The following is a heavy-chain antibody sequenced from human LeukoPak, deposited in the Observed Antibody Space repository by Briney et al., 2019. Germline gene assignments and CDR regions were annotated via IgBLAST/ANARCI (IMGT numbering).Heavy chain of an antibody. V-gene: IGHV1-69*05. Sequence: SLKVSCKASGGTFSSYAISWVRQAPGQRLEWMGGIIPIFGTANYAQKFQGRVTITTDESTSTAYMELSSLRSEDTAVYYCARDSTLLNLNWFDPWGQGTLVTVSS. D-gene: IGHD1-1*01. CDR1: GGTFSSYA. CDR3: ARDSTLLNLNWFDP. CDR2: IIPIFGTA. J-gene: IGHJ5*02.